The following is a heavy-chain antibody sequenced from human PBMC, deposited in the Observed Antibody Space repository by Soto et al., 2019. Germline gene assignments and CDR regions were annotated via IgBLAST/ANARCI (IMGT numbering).Heavy chain of an antibody. D-gene: IGHD5-18*01. CDR2: ISYDGSNK. CDR1: GFTFSSYA. CDR3: ASAKDTAMDGNAFDI. J-gene: IGHJ3*02. Sequence: QVQLVESGGGVVQPGRSLRLSCAASGFTFSSYAMHWVRQAPGKGLEWVAVISYDGSNKYYADSVKGRFTISRDNSKNTLYLQMNSLRAEDTAVYYCASAKDTAMDGNAFDIWGQGTMVTVSS. V-gene: IGHV3-30-3*01.